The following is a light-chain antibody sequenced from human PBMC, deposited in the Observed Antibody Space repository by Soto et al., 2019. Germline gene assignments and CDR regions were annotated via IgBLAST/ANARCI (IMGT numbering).Light chain of an antibody. CDR2: KAS. Sequence: DIQMTQSPSTLSASVGDRVTITCRASQSISSWLAWYQQKPGKAPKLLIYKASSLESGVPSRFSRSGSGTDFTLTISSLQPDDFAAYYCQQYNSYSWTFGQGTKVEIK. CDR1: QSISSW. V-gene: IGKV1-5*03. CDR3: QQYNSYSWT. J-gene: IGKJ1*01.